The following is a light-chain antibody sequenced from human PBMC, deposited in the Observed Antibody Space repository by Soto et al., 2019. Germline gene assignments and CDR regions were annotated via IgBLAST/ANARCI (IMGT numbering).Light chain of an antibody. J-gene: IGLJ2*01. Sequence: QSALTQPASVSGSPGQSITISCTGTSSDVGGYNYVSWYQQHPGKAPKLMIYEVSNRPSGVSNRFSGSKSGNTASLTISGLQADDEADYYCSSYTSSRTVLFGGGTKLTVL. CDR1: SSDVGGYNY. CDR2: EVS. V-gene: IGLV2-14*01. CDR3: SSYTSSRTVL.